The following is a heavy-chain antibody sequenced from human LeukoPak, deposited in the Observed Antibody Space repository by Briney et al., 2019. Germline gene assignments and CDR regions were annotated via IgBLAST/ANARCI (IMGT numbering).Heavy chain of an antibody. V-gene: IGHV4-39*01. Sequence: PETLSLTCTVSGGSIRSSSYYWGWIRQPPGKGLEWIGSIYFSGSTNYKPSLRSRVTISVDTSKNQFSLKLSSVTAADTAVYYCARHAGSYYTYNFDYWGQGTLVVLSP. CDR3: ARHAGSYYTYNFDY. CDR2: IYFSGST. D-gene: IGHD3-22*01. CDR1: GGSIRSSSYY. J-gene: IGHJ4*02.